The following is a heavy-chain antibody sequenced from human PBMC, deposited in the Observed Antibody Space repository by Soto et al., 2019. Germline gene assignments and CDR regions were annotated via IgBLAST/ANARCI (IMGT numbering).Heavy chain of an antibody. Sequence: PSATLYLTSSLSVNCFSCPHYCWGWIPQPPPKGLKWLGTVYYIGDTYYNPFLKSQVTVSADTFKFQFSLNLSSVIAADTAVYFCARMTHHSSGSYPDNWGQG. V-gene: IGHV4-39*01. CDR2: VYYIGDT. J-gene: IGHJ4*02. D-gene: IGHD3-10*01. CDR1: VNCFSCPHYC. CDR3: ARMTHHSSGSYPDN.